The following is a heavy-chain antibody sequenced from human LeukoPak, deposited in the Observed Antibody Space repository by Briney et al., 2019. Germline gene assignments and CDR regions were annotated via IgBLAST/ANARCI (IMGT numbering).Heavy chain of an antibody. V-gene: IGHV4-59*01. CDR3: ARVDCSGAGCQALRIDY. J-gene: IGHJ4*02. D-gene: IGHD2-15*01. CDR1: GGSMTNVY. CDR2: IYYSGTT. Sequence: SETLSLTCTGSGGSMTNVYWSWIRQPPGKGLEWIGYIYYSGTTSYNPSLKSRVTISVESKNQFSLKLRSVTAADTAVYYCARVDCSGAGCQALRIDYWGQGTLVTVSS.